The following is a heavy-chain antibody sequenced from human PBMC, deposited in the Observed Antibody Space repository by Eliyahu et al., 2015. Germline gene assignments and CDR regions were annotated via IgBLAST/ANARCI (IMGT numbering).Heavy chain of an antibody. V-gene: IGHV4-34*01. CDR3: ARGVGETARVFDY. CDR1: GVSLSDYY. J-gene: IGHJ4*02. CDR2: INHSGVT. D-gene: IGHD6-6*01. Sequence: QVQLQQWGAGLLRPSETLSLTCGVYGVSLSDYYWTWIRQPPGKGLEWIGDINHSGVTNQNPSLKSRVTMSVDRSKTQFSLRLTSVTATDTAVYYCARGVGETARVFDYWGQGALVTVSS.